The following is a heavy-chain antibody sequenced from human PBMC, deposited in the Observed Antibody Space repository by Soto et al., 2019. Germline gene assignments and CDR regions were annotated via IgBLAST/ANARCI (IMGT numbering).Heavy chain of an antibody. Sequence: QVQLVQSEAEVNKHGASVKGSCKASGYTCSGYYMHWLCQAPGQGLEWMGSINNLSGYTSFPPKVQGRLAITRETSIATAFMVVSRLASDATAIYYCARSLLNVILPLAYWGQGTLVSVSS. CDR2: INNLSGYT. J-gene: IGHJ4*02. V-gene: IGHV1-2*02. D-gene: IGHD3-3*02. CDR3: ARSLLNVILPLAY. CDR1: GYTCSGYY.